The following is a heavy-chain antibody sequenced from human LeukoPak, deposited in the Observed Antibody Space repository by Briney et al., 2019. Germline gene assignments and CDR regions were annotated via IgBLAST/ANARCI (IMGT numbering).Heavy chain of an antibody. Sequence: SVKVSCKASGGTSNSHAISWVRQAPGQGLEWMGRIIPNLGTTNRAQNFQDRVTLTADKSTNTAYMELTSMTSDETAVYYCAATNDGGGYQWGDFFDFWGQGTLVTVSS. CDR3: AATNDGGGYQWGDFFDF. CDR1: GGTSNSHA. D-gene: IGHD3-22*01. CDR2: IIPNLGTT. V-gene: IGHV1-69*04. J-gene: IGHJ4*02.